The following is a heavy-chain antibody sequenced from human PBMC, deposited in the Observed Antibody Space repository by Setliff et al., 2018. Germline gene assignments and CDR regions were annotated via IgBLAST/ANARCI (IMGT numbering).Heavy chain of an antibody. J-gene: IGHJ4*02. V-gene: IGHV3-7*03. CDR2: INPHGSEK. Sequence: GGSLRLSCGVSGFTYNNCWVSWVRQAPGKGLEWLASINPHGSEKYYADSVRGRFAISRDDSKDVAYLQMNNLKTEDTGVYYCTITHYYGSGSPYYLDYWGQGTPVTVSS. CDR1: GFTYNNCW. D-gene: IGHD3-10*01. CDR3: TITHYYGSGSPYYLDY.